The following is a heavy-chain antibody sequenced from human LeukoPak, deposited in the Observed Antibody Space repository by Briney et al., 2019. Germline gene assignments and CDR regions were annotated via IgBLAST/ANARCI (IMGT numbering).Heavy chain of an antibody. Sequence: PSQTLSLTCTVSGGSISSGGKYWSWIRQRPGKGLEWIGYIYDSGSTYYNPSLKSRVTISGDTSKNQFSLQLSSVTAADTAVYYCATDSGGYRSKLDYWGQGTLVTVSS. J-gene: IGHJ4*02. V-gene: IGHV4-31*03. D-gene: IGHD3-22*01. CDR2: IYDSGST. CDR1: GGSISSGGKY. CDR3: ATDSGGYRSKLDY.